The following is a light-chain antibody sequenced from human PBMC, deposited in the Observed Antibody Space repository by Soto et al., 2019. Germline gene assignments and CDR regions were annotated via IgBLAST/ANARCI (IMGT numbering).Light chain of an antibody. CDR3: QKYGNSLFP. V-gene: IGKV3-20*01. CDR1: QSVSSNF. J-gene: IGKJ3*01. CDR2: GAS. Sequence: EIVLTQSPGTLPLSPGERATLSCRASQSVSSNFLAWYQHKPGQAPRLLIYGASSRATGIPDRFSGSGSGTDFTLTISRLEPEDFAVFYCQKYGNSLFPFGPGTKVDIK.